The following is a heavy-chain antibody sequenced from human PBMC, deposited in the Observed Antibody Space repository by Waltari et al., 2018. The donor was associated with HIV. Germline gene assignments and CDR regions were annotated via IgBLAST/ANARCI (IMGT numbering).Heavy chain of an antibody. Sequence: QVQLVQSGAEVKKPGSSVKVSCKASGGTFSSYIISWVRQAPGQGLEWMGRIIPILGIANYAQKFQGRVTITADKSTSTAYMELSSLRSEDTAVYYCASINYYDSSGYYYNWFDPWGQGTLVTVSS. V-gene: IGHV1-69*02. CDR2: IIPILGIA. CDR3: ASINYYDSSGYYYNWFDP. J-gene: IGHJ5*02. D-gene: IGHD3-22*01. CDR1: GGTFSSYI.